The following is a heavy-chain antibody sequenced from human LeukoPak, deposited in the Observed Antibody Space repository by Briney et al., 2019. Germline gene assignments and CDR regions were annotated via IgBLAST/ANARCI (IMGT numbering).Heavy chain of an antibody. CDR1: GFTFSRYV. J-gene: IGHJ2*01. CDR3: AREAREVVVIWWYFDL. D-gene: IGHD3-22*01. CDR2: TSGSGGST. Sequence: QPGGSLRLSCAASGFTFSRYVMSWVRQAPGKGLEWVSATSGSGGSTYYADSVKGRFTISRDNSKNTLYLQMNSLRAEDTAVYYCAREAREVVVIWWYFDLWGRGTLVTVSS. V-gene: IGHV3-23*01.